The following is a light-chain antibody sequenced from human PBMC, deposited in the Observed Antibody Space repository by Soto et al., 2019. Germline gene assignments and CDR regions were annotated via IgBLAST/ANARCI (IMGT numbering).Light chain of an antibody. CDR3: QTWGTGIQV. V-gene: IGLV4-69*01. J-gene: IGLJ3*02. CDR2: LNSDGSH. CDR1: SGHNSYA. Sequence: QPVLTQSPSASASLGASVKLTCTLSSGHNSYAIAWHQQQPEKGPRYSMKLNSDGSHTKGDGIPDRFSGSSSGAERYLTISSLQSEDEADYYCQTWGTGIQVFGGGTKLTVL.